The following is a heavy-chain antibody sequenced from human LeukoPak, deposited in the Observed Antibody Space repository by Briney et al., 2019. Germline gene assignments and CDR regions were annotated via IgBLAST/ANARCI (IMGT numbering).Heavy chain of an antibody. CDR3: ARDDAADGGYLDH. CDR2: ISGSSGRT. Sequence: GGSLRLSCAASEFTFSSYAMSWVRQAPGKGLDGVSRISGSSGRTYYTDSVTGRFTISRDNSKNMVYLQMNSLRAEDTAIYYCARDDAADGGYLDHWGQGPLVTVSS. J-gene: IGHJ4*02. V-gene: IGHV3-23*01. D-gene: IGHD3-10*01. CDR1: EFTFSSYA.